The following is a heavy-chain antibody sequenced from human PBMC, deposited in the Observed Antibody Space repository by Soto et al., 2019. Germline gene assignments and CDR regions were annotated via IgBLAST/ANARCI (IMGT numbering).Heavy chain of an antibody. Sequence: ASVKVSCKVSGYSLTELSMHWVRQAPGEGLEWMGRSDPEDGETIYAQKFQGRVTMTEDTSTDTAYMELRSLRSEDTAVYYCANVLTPLRLPPFDPWGQGNLVTVPS. D-gene: IGHD5-12*01. V-gene: IGHV1-24*01. CDR2: SDPEDGET. J-gene: IGHJ5*02. CDR3: ANVLTPLRLPPFDP. CDR1: GYSLTELS.